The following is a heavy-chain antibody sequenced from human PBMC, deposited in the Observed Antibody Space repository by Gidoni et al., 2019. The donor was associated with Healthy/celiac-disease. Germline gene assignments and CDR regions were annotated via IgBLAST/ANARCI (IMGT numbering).Heavy chain of an antibody. CDR1: GGSVSRGSYS. J-gene: IGHJ4*02. D-gene: IGHD1-26*01. CDR2: IDYSGTT. Sequence: QVQLQESGQGRVKPSETLSLTWPVPGGSVSRGSYSWSWIRQPPGKGLEWIGYIDYSGTTNYNPSLKSRVTISLDTSKNQFSLKLSSVTAADTAVYYCARDRVGWLDYWGQGTLVTFSS. CDR3: ARDRVGWLDY. V-gene: IGHV4-61*01.